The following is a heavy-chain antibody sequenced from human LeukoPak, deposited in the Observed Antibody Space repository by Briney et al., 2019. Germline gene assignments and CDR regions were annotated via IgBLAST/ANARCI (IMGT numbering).Heavy chain of an antibody. CDR3: ARSQGYSYGGD. CDR1: GYTFTSNY. D-gene: IGHD5-18*01. J-gene: IGHJ4*02. CDR2: ISPSGGST. V-gene: IGHV1-46*01. Sequence: GASVKVSCKASGYTFTSNYMHWVRQAPGQGLEWMGIISPSGGSTTYAQKFQGRVTMTRDTSTNTVYMELSSLRSEDTAVYYCARSQGYSYGGDWGQGTLVTVSS.